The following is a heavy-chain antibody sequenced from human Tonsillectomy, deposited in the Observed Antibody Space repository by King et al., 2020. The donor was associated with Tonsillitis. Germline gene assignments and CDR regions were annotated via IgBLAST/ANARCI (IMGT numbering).Heavy chain of an antibody. V-gene: IGHV3-9*01. J-gene: IGHJ6*02. Sequence: VQLVESGGGLVQPGRSLRLSCAASGFTFDDYAMHWVRQVPGKGLEWVSGISWNSGYIGYADSVKGRFTISRDNAKNSLYLQMSGLRAEDTALYYCAKGLYCSRTSCYIGGSTYGMDVGGQGTTVSVSS. CDR3: AKGLYCSRTSCYIGGSTYGMDV. CDR2: ISWNSGYI. CDR1: GFTFDDYA. D-gene: IGHD2-2*02.